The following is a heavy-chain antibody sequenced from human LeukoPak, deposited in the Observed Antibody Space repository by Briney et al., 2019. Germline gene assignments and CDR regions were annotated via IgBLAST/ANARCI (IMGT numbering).Heavy chain of an antibody. J-gene: IGHJ4*02. CDR3: AASGDDHSTFDY. CDR1: GYSISSGYY. V-gene: IGHV4-38-2*02. CDR2: IYHSGST. D-gene: IGHD2-15*01. Sequence: SETLSLTCTVSGYSISSGYYWGWIRQPPGKGLEWIGSIYHSGSTYYNPSLKSRVTISVDTSKNQFSLKLSSVTAADTAVYYCAASGDDHSTFDYWGQGTLVTVSS.